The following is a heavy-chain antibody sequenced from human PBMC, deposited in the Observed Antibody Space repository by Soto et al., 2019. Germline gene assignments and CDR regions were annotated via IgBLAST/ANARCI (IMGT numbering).Heavy chain of an antibody. CDR3: ANLVTSGMDSAYGN. CDR1: GFPFGTYA. CDR2: IKDNGGST. Sequence: PGGSLRLSCAASGFPFGTYAMSLVRQSPGKGLEWVSTIKDNGGSTYYADAVKGRFTVSRDNPKDTLYLQMTSLRAEDTAVYYCANLVTSGMDSAYGNWGQGILLTIYS. D-gene: IGHD1-26*01. J-gene: IGHJ4*02. V-gene: IGHV3-23*01.